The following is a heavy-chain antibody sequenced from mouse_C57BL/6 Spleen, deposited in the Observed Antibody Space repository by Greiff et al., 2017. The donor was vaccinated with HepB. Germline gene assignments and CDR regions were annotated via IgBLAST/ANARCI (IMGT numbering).Heavy chain of an antibody. CDR2: INPSSGYT. D-gene: IGHD2-2*01. J-gene: IGHJ1*03. V-gene: IGHV1-7*01. CDR3: SRGGYDWYFDV. CDR1: GYTFTSYW. Sequence: VQLQQSGAELAKPGASVKLSCKASGYTFTSYWMHWVKQRPGQGLEWIGYINPSSGYTKYNQKFKDKATLTADKSSSTAYMQLSSLTSEDSAVYYCSRGGYDWYFDVWGTGTTVTVSS.